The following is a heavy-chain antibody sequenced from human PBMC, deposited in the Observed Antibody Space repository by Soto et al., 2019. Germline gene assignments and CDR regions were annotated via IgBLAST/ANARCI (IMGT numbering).Heavy chain of an antibody. Sequence: GGSLRLSCVASGFKFNNYNLHWVRQAPGNSLESVAVISFDGTTDYYAESVKDRFTVSRDNFKNILSLQMDSVRPEDTAVYYCARDNRDCSSFNCYNPGRVFGLDVWGQGTTVTVSS. CDR3: ARDNRDCSSFNCYNPGRVFGLDV. D-gene: IGHD2-2*01. CDR2: ISFDGTTD. J-gene: IGHJ6*02. CDR1: GFKFNNYN. V-gene: IGHV3-30-3*01.